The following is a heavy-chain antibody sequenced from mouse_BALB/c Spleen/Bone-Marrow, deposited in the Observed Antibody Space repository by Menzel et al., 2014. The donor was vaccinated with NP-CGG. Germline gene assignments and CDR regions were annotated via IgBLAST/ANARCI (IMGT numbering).Heavy chain of an antibody. Sequence: VKLQESGAELVRPGASVALSCKASGYTFADYEMHWVKQTPVHGLEWIGAIDPETGGTAYNQKFKGKATLTADKSSSTAYMELRSLTSEDSAVYYCTGSLYGNYVMDFWGQGTSVTVSS. CDR3: TGSLYGNYVMDF. V-gene: IGHV1-15*01. CDR1: GYTFADYE. D-gene: IGHD2-1*01. J-gene: IGHJ4*01. CDR2: IDPETGGT.